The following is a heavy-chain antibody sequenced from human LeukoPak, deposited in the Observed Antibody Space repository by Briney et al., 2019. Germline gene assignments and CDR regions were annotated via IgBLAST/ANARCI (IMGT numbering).Heavy chain of an antibody. CDR1: GYTLTELS. J-gene: IGHJ6*02. CDR2: FDPEDGET. D-gene: IGHD2-2*01. CDR3: ATDSCSSTSCYVSLAYYGMDV. V-gene: IGHV1-24*01. Sequence: ASVKVSCKVSGYTLTELSMHWVRQAPGNGLEWMGGFDPEDGETIYAQKFLGRVTMTEDTSTDTAYMELSSLRSEDTAVYYCATDSCSSTSCYVSLAYYGMDVWGQGTTVTVSS.